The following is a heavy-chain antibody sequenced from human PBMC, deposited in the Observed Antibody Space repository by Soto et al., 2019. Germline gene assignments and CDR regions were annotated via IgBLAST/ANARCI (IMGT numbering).Heavy chain of an antibody. CDR3: AHIVTGCFT. CDR2: IYWDDDK. D-gene: IGHD3-16*01. CDR1: GFSLITSGVG. Sequence: QITLKESGPTLVKPTQTLTLTCTISGFSLITSGVGVGWIRQPPGKALEWLALIYWDDDKRYSPSLKSRLNTAKDPSKNLVVLTMTNMDPVDTATYYCAHIVTGCFTWGRGALVTVSS. V-gene: IGHV2-5*02. J-gene: IGHJ5*02.